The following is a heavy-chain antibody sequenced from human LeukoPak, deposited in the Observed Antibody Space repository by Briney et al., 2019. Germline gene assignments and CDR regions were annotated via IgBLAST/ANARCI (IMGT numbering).Heavy chain of an antibody. CDR1: GFTFSDYY. CDR3: ARVTSYFYNTSGDYYFDY. J-gene: IGHJ4*02. D-gene: IGHD3-22*01. V-gene: IGHV3-11*06. Sequence: PGGSLRLSCAASGFTFSDYYMSWIRQAPGKGLEWVSYISSSNRYTNYADSVKGRFTISSDNAKNSLYLQMDSLRAEDTAVYYCARVTSYFYNTSGDYYFDYWGQGTLVTVSS. CDR2: ISSSNRYT.